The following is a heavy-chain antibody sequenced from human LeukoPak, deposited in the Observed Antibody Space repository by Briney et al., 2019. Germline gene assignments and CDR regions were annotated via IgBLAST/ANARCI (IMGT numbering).Heavy chain of an antibody. V-gene: IGHV4-34*01. CDR3: ATLGVRINYYGMDV. CDR2: INHSGST. CDR1: GGSFSGYY. Sequence: SETLSLTCAVYGGSFSGYYWSWIRQPPGKGLEWIGEINHSGSTNYNPSLKRRVTISVDTSKNQFSPKLSSVTAADTAVYYCATLGVRINYYGMDVWGQGTTVTVSS. D-gene: IGHD3-16*01. J-gene: IGHJ6*02.